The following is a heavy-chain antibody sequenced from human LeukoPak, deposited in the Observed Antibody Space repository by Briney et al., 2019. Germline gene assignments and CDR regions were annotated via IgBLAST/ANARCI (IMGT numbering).Heavy chain of an antibody. V-gene: IGHV3-48*01. Sequence: GGSLRLSCAASGFTFSSYSMNWVRQAPGKGLEWVSYISSSSSTIYYADSVKGRFTISRDNAKNSLYLQMNSLRAEDTAVYYCARDSAPYYDFWSGPYNWFDPWGQGTLVTVSS. CDR2: ISSSSSTI. D-gene: IGHD3-3*01. J-gene: IGHJ5*02. CDR3: ARDSAPYYDFWSGPYNWFDP. CDR1: GFTFSSYS.